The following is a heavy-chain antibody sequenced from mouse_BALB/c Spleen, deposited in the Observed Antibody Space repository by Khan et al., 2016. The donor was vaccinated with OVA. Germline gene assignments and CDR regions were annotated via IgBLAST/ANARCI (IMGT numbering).Heavy chain of an antibody. CDR1: GFTFSSFG. Sequence: EVELVESGGGLVQPGGSRKLSCAASGFTFSSFGMHWVRQAPEKGLEWVAYISSDSITLYYADTVKGRFTISRDTPRNTLFLQMTSLRSEDTAMYYCARANWAWFAYWGQGTLVTVSA. CDR3: ARANWAWFAY. J-gene: IGHJ3*01. CDR2: ISSDSITL. D-gene: IGHD4-1*01. V-gene: IGHV5-17*02.